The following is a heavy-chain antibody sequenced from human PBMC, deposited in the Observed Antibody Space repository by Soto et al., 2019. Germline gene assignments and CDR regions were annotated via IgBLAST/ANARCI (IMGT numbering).Heavy chain of an antibody. CDR2: INPSGST. V-gene: IGHV4-34*01. J-gene: IGHJ6*02. Sequence: SETLSLTCAVYGGSFSGYYWSWIRQTPGKGLEWIGEINPSGSTIHSPSLKSRVIISIVASNNQFSLRLDSVTAADTAVYFCARNHPRLSPWPLDVRGQGPTVT. CDR1: GGSFSGYY. CDR3: ARNHPRLSPWPLDV. D-gene: IGHD2-8*01.